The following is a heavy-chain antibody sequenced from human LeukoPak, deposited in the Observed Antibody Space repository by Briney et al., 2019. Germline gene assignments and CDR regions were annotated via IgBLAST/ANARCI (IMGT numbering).Heavy chain of an antibody. CDR1: GGSFSGYY. CDR2: INHSGST. D-gene: IGHD3-10*01. J-gene: IGHJ4*02. CDR3: AREAKRMVRGVRGGDC. V-gene: IGHV4-34*01. Sequence: SETLSLTCAVYGGSFSGYYWSWIRQPPGKGLEWIGEINHSGSTNYNPSLKSRVTISVDTSKNQFSLKLSSATAADTAVYYCAREAKRMVRGVRGGDCWGQGTLVTVSS.